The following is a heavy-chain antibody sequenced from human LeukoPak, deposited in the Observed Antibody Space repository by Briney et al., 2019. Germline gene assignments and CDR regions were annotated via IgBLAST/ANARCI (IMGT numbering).Heavy chain of an antibody. D-gene: IGHD3-16*01. CDR1: GFSVSSNY. V-gene: IGHV3-66*01. CDR3: ARLGYGH. J-gene: IGHJ4*02. CDR2: IYSGGTT. Sequence: GGSLRLSCAASGFSVSSNYMSWVRQAPGKGLEWVSAIYSGGTTYYADSVKGRFTISRDNSKNTLYLQMNSLRAEDTAVYYCARLGYGHWGQGTLVIVSS.